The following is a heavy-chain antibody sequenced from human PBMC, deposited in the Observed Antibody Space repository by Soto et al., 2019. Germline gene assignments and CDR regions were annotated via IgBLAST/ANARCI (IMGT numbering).Heavy chain of an antibody. D-gene: IGHD3-10*01. V-gene: IGHV3-48*01. Sequence: GGSLRLSCAASGFTFSSYSMNWARQAPGKGLEWVSYISSSSSTIYYADSVKGRFTISRDNAKNSLYLQMNSLRAEDTAVYYYARRDITMVRGVNCYYYMDVWGKGTTVTVSS. CDR1: GFTFSSYS. J-gene: IGHJ6*03. CDR3: ARRDITMVRGVNCYYYMDV. CDR2: ISSSSSTI.